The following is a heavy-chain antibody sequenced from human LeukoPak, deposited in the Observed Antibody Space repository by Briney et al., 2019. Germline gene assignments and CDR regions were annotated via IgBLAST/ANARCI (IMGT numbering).Heavy chain of an antibody. CDR1: GFTFSSYA. V-gene: IGHV3-23*01. D-gene: IGHD3-3*01. CDR3: AKGGLRFLEWLLYDY. CDR2: ISGSGGST. Sequence: GGSLRLSCAASGFTFSSYAMSWVRQAPGKGLEWVSAISGSGGSTYYADSVKGRFTISRDNSKNTRYLQMNSLRAEDTAVYYCAKGGLRFLEWLLYDYWGQGTLVTVSS. J-gene: IGHJ4*02.